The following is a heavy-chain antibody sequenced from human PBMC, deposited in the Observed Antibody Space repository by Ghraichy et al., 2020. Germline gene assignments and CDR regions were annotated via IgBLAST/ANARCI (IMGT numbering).Heavy chain of an antibody. J-gene: IGHJ6*03. CDR3: ARVSYDFWSGYYNPYYYYYMDV. V-gene: IGHV4-34*01. Sequence: SETLSLTCAVYGGSFSGYYWSWIRQPPGKGLEWIGEINHSGSTNYNPSLKSRVTISVDTSKNQFSLKLSSVTAADTAVYYCARVSYDFWSGYYNPYYYYYMDVWGKGTTVTVSS. D-gene: IGHD3-3*01. CDR2: INHSGST. CDR1: GGSFSGYY.